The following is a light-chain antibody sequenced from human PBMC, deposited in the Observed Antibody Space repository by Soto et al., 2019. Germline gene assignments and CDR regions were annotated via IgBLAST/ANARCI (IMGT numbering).Light chain of an antibody. CDR2: GAS. V-gene: IGKV3-15*01. CDR3: QQYNNWPLN. CDR1: QSVSSN. J-gene: IGKJ5*01. Sequence: EIVMTQSPATLSVSPGERATLSCRASQSVSSNLAWYQQKPGQAPRLLFYGASTRATGIPARFSGSGSGTEFTLTISSLQSEDFAVYYCQQYNNWPLNFGQGTRLETK.